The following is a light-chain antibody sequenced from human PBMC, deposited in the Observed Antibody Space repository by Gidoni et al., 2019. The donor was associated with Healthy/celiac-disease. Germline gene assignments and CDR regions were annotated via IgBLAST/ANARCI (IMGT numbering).Light chain of an antibody. CDR2: SNN. J-gene: IGLJ3*02. V-gene: IGLV1-44*01. CDR1: SSNIGSNT. CDR3: AAWDDSLNGWV. Sequence: QSVLTQPPSAPGTPGQRVTISCSGSSSNIGSNTVNWYQQLPGTAPKLLIYSNNQRPSGVPDRCSGSKSGTSASLAISGLQSEDEADYYCAAWDDSLNGWVFGGGTKLTVL.